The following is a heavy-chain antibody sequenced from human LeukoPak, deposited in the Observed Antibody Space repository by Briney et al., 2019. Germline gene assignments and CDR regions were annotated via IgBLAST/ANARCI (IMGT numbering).Heavy chain of an antibody. Sequence: GGSLRLSCAASGFTFSSYSMNWVRQAPGKGLEWVSSISSSSTYIYYADSVKGRFTISRDNAKNSLDLQMNSLRAEDTAVYYCAKDLGYDSSFYYYYYMDVWGKGTTVTVSS. CDR3: AKDLGYDSSFYYYYYMDV. CDR1: GFTFSSYS. CDR2: ISSSSTYI. V-gene: IGHV3-21*04. J-gene: IGHJ6*03. D-gene: IGHD3-22*01.